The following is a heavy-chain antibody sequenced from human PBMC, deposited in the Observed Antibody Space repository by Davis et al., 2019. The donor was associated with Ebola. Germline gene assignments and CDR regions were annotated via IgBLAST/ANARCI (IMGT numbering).Heavy chain of an antibody. D-gene: IGHD3-16*01. CDR3: ARGMGELALN. CDR1: GYTFTNYA. V-gene: IGHV7-4-1*02. J-gene: IGHJ4*02. CDR2: ITTNTASP. Sequence: ASVKVSCKASGYTFTNYAINWVRQAPGQGLEWLGWITTNTASPTYARGFSERFVFSLDTSVDTAFLQINNLRAEDTAIYYCARGMGELALNWGQGTLVTVSS.